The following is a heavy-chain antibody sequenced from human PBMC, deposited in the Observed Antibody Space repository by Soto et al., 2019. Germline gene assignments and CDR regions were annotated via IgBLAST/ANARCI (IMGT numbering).Heavy chain of an antibody. CDR3: ARGDYGRRFYYGMDV. V-gene: IGHV1-18*01. CDR1: GYTFTSYG. D-gene: IGHD4-17*01. J-gene: IGHJ6*02. Sequence: QVQLVQSGAEVKKPGASVKVSCKASGYTFTSYGISWVRQAPGQGLEWMGWISAYNGGTNYAQKFQGRVTMTRDTSISTAYMELSRLRSDDTAVYYCARGDYGRRFYYGMDVWGQGTTVTVSS. CDR2: ISAYNGGT.